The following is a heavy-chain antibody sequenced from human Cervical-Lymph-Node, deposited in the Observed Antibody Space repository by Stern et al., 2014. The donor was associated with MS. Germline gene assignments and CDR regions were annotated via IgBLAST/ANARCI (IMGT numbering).Heavy chain of an antibody. D-gene: IGHD6-19*01. V-gene: IGHV1-69*12. CDR1: GGTFSSYA. Sequence: VQLVQSGAEVKKPGSSVKVSCKASGGTFSSYAISWVRQAPGQGLEWMGGIMPIFGTTNYAQKVQGRVTISAAESTSTGYMELSSLRSEDTAVYYCARAVADAFDIWGQGTMVTVSS. CDR3: ARAVADAFDI. J-gene: IGHJ3*02. CDR2: IMPIFGTT.